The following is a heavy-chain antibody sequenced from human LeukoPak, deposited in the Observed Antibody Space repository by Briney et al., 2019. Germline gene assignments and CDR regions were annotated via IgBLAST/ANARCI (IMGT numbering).Heavy chain of an antibody. Sequence: ASETLSLTCTVSGGSISSSSYYWGWIRQPPGKGLEWIGSIYYSGSTYYNPSLKSRVTISVDTSKNQFSLKLSSVTAADTAVYYCARLVVGAADYWGQGTLVTVSS. CDR1: GGSISSSSYY. D-gene: IGHD1-26*01. V-gene: IGHV4-39*01. CDR3: ARLVVGAADY. CDR2: IYYSGST. J-gene: IGHJ4*02.